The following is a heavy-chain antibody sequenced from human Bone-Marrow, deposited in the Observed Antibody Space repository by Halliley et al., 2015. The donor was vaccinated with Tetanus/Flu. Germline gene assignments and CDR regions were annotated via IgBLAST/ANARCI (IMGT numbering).Heavy chain of an antibody. V-gene: IGHV3-48*03. CDR3: ATLDGTSSLGSDY. CDR2: ISSSGTTI. D-gene: IGHD3-10*01. Sequence: SLRLSCAASGFTFSSYEMNWVRQAPGKGLEWVPYISSSGTTIYYADSVKGRFTISRDNAKNSLYLQMNSLRSEDTAVYYCATLDGTSSLGSDYWGQGTLVTVSS. J-gene: IGHJ4*02. CDR1: GFTFSSYE.